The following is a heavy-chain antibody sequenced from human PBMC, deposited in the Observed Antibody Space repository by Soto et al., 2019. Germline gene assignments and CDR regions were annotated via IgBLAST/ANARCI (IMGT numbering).Heavy chain of an antibody. Sequence: GGSLRLSCAASGFTFSTYWMNWVRQAPGKGLEWVANIKQDGSEKYYVDSVKGRFAISRDNAKDSLFLQMNNLRAEDTAVYYCVRDWSTFWGMDVWGQGTTVTVYS. CDR1: GFTFSTYW. CDR3: VRDWSTFWGMDV. CDR2: IKQDGSEK. J-gene: IGHJ6*02. V-gene: IGHV3-7*01.